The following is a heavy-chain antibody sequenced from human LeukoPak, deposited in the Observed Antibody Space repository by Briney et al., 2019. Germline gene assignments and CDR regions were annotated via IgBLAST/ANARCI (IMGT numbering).Heavy chain of an antibody. J-gene: IGHJ4*02. CDR2: IYYSGST. CDR3: ARIVVTGTFDY. Sequence: SQTLSLTCTVSGGSISGGDCYWTWIREHPGMGLKWIGYIYYSGSTYYTPSLKSRVTISVDTSKNQFSLKLASVTAADTAVYYCARIVVTGTFDYWGQGTLVTVSS. CDR1: GGSISGGDCY. V-gene: IGHV4-31*03. D-gene: IGHD6-19*01.